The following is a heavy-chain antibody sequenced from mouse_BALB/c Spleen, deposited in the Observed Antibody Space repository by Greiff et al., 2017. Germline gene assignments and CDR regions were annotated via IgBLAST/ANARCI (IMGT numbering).Heavy chain of an antibody. CDR3: GRSGGTYEGAWFAY. Sequence: VQLQQSGAELVKPGASVKLSCTASGFNIKDTYMHWVKQRPEQGLEWIGRIDPANGNTKYDPKFQGKATITADTSSNTAYLQLSSLTSEDTAVYYCGRSGGTYEGAWFAYWGQGTLVTVSA. CDR1: GFNIKDTY. J-gene: IGHJ3*01. V-gene: IGHV14-3*02. CDR2: IDPANGNT. D-gene: IGHD5-1*01.